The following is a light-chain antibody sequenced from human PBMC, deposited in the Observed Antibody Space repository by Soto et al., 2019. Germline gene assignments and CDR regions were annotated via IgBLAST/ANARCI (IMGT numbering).Light chain of an antibody. CDR2: EAS. CDR1: QNIRNL. J-gene: IGKJ1*01. V-gene: IGKV1-5*03. Sequence: DIQMSQSPSTLSASVGDSVTITCRASQNIRNLLAWYQQKPGKAPNPLIYEASSLEKGVPARFGGSGSGTEFTLTISSLQPDDFASYYCLQQNASPWTFGQGTKVDIK. CDR3: LQQNASPWT.